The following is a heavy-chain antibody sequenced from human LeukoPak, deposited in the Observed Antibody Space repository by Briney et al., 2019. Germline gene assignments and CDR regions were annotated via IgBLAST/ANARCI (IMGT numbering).Heavy chain of an antibody. CDR2: IKQDGSEK. CDR3: ARDWIGYSSGPKRN. V-gene: IGHV3-7*01. D-gene: IGHD6-19*01. J-gene: IGHJ4*02. CDR1: GFTFSSYW. Sequence: GGSLRLSCAASGFTFSSYWMSWVRQAPGKGLEWVANIKQDGSEKYYVDSVKGRFTISRDNSKNTLYLQMNSLRAEDTAVYYCARDWIGYSSGPKRNWGQGTLVTVSS.